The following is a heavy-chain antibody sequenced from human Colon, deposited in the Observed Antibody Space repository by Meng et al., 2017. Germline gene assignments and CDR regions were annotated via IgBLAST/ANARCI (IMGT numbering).Heavy chain of an antibody. V-gene: IGHV4-30-4*01. J-gene: IGHJ5*02. CDR3: ARDRKHYGERGWFDP. CDR2: IYYSGST. Sequence: QGQLQESGPGLVQPSQTLSLTCTVSGGSISSGDYYWSWIRQPPGKGLEWIGYIYYSGSTYSNASLKSLVTISIDRSKNQFSLKLSSVTAADTAVYYCARDRKHYGERGWFDPWGQGTLVTVSS. D-gene: IGHD4-17*01. CDR1: GGSISSGDYY.